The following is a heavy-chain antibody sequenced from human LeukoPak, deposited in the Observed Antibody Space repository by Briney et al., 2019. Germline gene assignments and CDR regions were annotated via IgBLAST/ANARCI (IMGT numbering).Heavy chain of an antibody. D-gene: IGHD3-22*01. Sequence: GGSLRLSCAASGFTFDDYGMSWVRQAPGKGLEWVSGINWNGGSKGYADSVKGRFTSPRDNAKNSLYLQMNSLRAEDTALYYCARAKYYYDSSGYCDWGQGTLVTVSS. CDR1: GFTFDDYG. CDR3: ARAKYYYDSSGYCD. V-gene: IGHV3-20*04. CDR2: INWNGGSK. J-gene: IGHJ4*02.